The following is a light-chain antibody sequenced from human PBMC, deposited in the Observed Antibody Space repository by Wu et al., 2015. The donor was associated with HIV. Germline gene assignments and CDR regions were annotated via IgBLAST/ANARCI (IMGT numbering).Light chain of an antibody. J-gene: IGKJ1*01. V-gene: IGKV3-20*01. CDR1: QSINSN. CDR2: DAS. Sequence: EVVMTQSPATLSVSPGETATLFCRASQSINSNLVWYQQKPGRAPRLLIYDASTRATGTPGRFSGRGSGTDFTLTISRLEPEDFAVYYCQQYGSSPWTFGQGTKVEIK. CDR3: QQYGSSPWT.